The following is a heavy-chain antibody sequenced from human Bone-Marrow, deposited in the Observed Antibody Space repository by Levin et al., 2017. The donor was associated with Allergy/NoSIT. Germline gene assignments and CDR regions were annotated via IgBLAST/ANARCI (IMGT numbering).Heavy chain of an antibody. CDR2: VYHSGKT. V-gene: IGHV4-39*01. CDR3: ASSYCGAGTCYTEYFQH. Sequence: SETLSLTCTVSGGAITINTYYWGWFRQPPGQGLEWIGSVYHSGKTYTNPSLESRLTISVDTPTNQFSLKLSSVTAADTAVYFCASSYCGAGTCYTEYFQHWGQGSLAIVSA. D-gene: IGHD2-15*01. CDR1: GGAITINTYY. J-gene: IGHJ1*01.